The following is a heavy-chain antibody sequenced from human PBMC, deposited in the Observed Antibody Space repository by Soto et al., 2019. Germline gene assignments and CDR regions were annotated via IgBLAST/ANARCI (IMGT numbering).Heavy chain of an antibody. D-gene: IGHD6-13*01. J-gene: IGHJ6*02. CDR3: AKDEIAAAAEYYYCGMDV. V-gene: IGHV3-30*18. Sequence: SLRLSCAASGFTFSSYGMHWVRQAPGTGLEWVAVMSYDGSNKYYADSVKGRFTISRDNAKNTLYLQMNSLRAEDTAVYYCAKDEIAAAAEYYYCGMDVWGQGTTVTVS. CDR2: MSYDGSNK. CDR1: GFTFSSYG.